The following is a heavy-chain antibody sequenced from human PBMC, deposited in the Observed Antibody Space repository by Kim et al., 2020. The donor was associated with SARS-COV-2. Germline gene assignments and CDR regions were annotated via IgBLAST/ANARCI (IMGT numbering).Heavy chain of an antibody. CDR2: ISSTSSYI. V-gene: IGHV3-21*01. J-gene: IGHJ4*02. CDR1: GFTFSSYS. CDR3: ARGRWVSGGTYFDY. Sequence: GGSLRLSCAASGFTFSSYSMSWVRQAPGKGLEWVSSISSTSSYIYYADSVKGRFTISRDNAKNSLYLQMNSLRAEDTAVYYCARGRWVSGGTYFDYWGQGTLVTVSS. D-gene: IGHD1-26*01.